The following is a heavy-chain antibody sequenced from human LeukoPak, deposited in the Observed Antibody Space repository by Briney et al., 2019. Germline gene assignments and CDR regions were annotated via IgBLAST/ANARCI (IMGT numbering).Heavy chain of an antibody. CDR2: ISTGGDNR. Sequence: GGSLRLSCAASGFTFSRYAMNWVRQAPEKGLEWVSYISTGGDNRFYADSLKGRFTVSRDNAKNLLYLQMDSLRAEDTAVYYCARGRYSSGYVADSWGQGTLVTVSS. J-gene: IGHJ5*01. CDR1: GFTFSRYA. CDR3: ARGRYSSGYVADS. D-gene: IGHD5-18*01. V-gene: IGHV3-21*06.